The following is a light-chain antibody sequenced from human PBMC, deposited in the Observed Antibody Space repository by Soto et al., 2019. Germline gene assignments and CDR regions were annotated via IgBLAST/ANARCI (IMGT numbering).Light chain of an antibody. CDR1: QTISSSY. Sequence: ETVLTQSPGTLSSSPRERATLSCRASQTISSSYLAWYQQKPGQAPRLLIYGASRRATGITDRFSGSGSGTDYTLTISRLEPEDFAVYYCQQYGSSPPTYTFGQGTKVDIK. J-gene: IGKJ2*01. V-gene: IGKV3-20*01. CDR2: GAS. CDR3: QQYGSSPPTYT.